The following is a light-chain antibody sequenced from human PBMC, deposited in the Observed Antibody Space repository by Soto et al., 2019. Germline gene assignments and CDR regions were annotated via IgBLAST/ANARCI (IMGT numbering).Light chain of an antibody. CDR1: QGISNY. J-gene: IGKJ1*01. V-gene: IGKV1-27*01. CDR2: TAS. Sequence: DIQMPQSPSSMSASVGDRVTITCRASQGISNYLAWYQQKPGKVPKLLIYTASTLQSGVPSRFSGSGSGTDFTLTISSLQPEDVATYYCQKYNSAPRTFGQGTKVEIK. CDR3: QKYNSAPRT.